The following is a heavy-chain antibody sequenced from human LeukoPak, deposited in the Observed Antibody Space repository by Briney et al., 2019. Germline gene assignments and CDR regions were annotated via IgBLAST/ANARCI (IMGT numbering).Heavy chain of an antibody. Sequence: PGGSLRLSCAASGFSFSTYAMSWVRQAPGKGLEWVSAISAGGAIIYYADSVKGRFTVSRDNSKNTLYLHMNSLRAEGTAIYYCAKDSGGTYFYYYYYMDVWGKGTTVTVSS. CDR3: AKDSGGTYFYYYYYMDV. D-gene: IGHD1-26*01. CDR2: ISAGGAII. V-gene: IGHV3-23*01. CDR1: GFSFSTYA. J-gene: IGHJ6*03.